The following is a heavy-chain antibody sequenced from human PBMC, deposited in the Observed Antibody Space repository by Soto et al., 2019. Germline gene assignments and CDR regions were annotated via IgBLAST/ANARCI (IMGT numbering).Heavy chain of an antibody. J-gene: IGHJ3*02. V-gene: IGHV4-34*01. Sequence: SETLSLTCAVYGGSFSGYHWSWIRQPPGKGLEWIGEINHSGSTNYNPSLKSRVTISVDTSKNQFSLKLSSVTAADTAVYYCARRKYSSGPGNAFDIWGQGTMVTVPS. CDR1: GGSFSGYH. D-gene: IGHD6-19*01. CDR2: INHSGST. CDR3: ARRKYSSGPGNAFDI.